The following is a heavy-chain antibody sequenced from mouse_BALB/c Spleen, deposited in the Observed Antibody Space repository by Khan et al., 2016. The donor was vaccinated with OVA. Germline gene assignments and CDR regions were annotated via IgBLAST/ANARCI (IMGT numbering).Heavy chain of an antibody. CDR3: ARRNYFGYTFAY. CDR2: ISPGSGDT. CDR1: GYTFTDYY. V-gene: IGHV1-77*01. Sequence: QVQLKQSGAELARPGASVKLSCKASGYTFTDYYINWVKQRTGQGLEWIGEISPGSGDTYYNEKFKGTATLTADKSSSTVYMQRSSLTAEASAVYFCARRNYFGYTFAYWGQGTLVTVAA. D-gene: IGHD1-2*01. J-gene: IGHJ3*01.